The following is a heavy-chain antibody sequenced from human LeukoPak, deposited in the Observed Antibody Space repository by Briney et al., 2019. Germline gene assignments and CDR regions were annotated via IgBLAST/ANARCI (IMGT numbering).Heavy chain of an antibody. CDR1: GFTFDDYA. J-gene: IGHJ4*02. CDR2: ISWNSGSI. CDR3: TRTGYDFWSGYSHFDY. Sequence: PGGSLRLSCAASGFTFDDYAMHWVRQAPGKGLEWVSGISWNSGSIGYADSVKGRFTISRDNSKNTLYLQMNTLRREDTAVYYCTRTGYDFWSGYSHFDYWGQGTLVTVSS. D-gene: IGHD3-3*01. V-gene: IGHV3-9*01.